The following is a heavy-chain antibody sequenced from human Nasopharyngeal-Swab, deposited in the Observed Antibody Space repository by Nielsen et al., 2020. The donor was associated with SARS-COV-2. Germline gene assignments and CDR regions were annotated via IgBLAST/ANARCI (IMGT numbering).Heavy chain of an antibody. V-gene: IGHV3-48*04. D-gene: IGHD2-15*01. J-gene: IGHJ4*02. CDR3: ARDSCTGGNCYSSRFDY. CDR1: GFTFISYS. CDR2: IISRGDSM. Sequence: GESLTIYCAASGFTFISYSMNWVCQAPGKGLEWASYIISRGDSMYYADSMKGRITISRDNAENSLYLQMKTLRAEDTAVYYCARDSCTGGNCYSSRFDYWGQGTLVTVSS.